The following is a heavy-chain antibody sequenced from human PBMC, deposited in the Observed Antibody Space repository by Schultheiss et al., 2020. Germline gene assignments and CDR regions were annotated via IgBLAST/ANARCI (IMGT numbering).Heavy chain of an antibody. J-gene: IGHJ6*02. Sequence: GGSLRLSCAASGFTFSSYAMSWVRQAPGKGLEWVSAISGSGGSTYYADSVKGRFTISRDNSKNTLYLQMNSLRAEDTAVYYCAKVSRDYYYYGMDVWGQGTTVTVSS. CDR1: GFTFSSYA. CDR2: ISGSGGST. V-gene: IGHV3-23*01. CDR3: AKVSRDYYYYGMDV. D-gene: IGHD3-16*02.